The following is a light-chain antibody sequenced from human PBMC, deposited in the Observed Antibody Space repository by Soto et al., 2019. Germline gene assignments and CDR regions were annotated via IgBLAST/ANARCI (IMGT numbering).Light chain of an antibody. J-gene: IGLJ1*01. V-gene: IGLV2-14*01. CDR1: STDIGGYNY. Sequence: QSALTQPASVSGSPGQSITISCTGGSTDIGGYNYVSWFQQHPGKAPKLMIYEVTNRPLGVSNRFSGSKSGRTASLTISGLQAEEEADYYCCSYTSSNTLVFGTGTKVTVL. CDR3: CSYTSSNTLV. CDR2: EVT.